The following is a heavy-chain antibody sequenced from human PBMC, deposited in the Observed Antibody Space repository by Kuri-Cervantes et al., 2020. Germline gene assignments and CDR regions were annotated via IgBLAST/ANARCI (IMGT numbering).Heavy chain of an antibody. J-gene: IGHJ5*02. V-gene: IGHV4-34*09. CDR2: INHSGST. D-gene: IGHD5-12*01. Sequence: SQTLSLTCAVYGGSFSGYYWSWIRQPPGKGLEWIGEINHSGSTNYNPSLKSRVTISTDTSKNQFFLKLSSVTAADTAMYYCARRSGYGENWFDPWGQGTLVTVSS. CDR3: ARRSGYGENWFDP. CDR1: GGSFSGYY.